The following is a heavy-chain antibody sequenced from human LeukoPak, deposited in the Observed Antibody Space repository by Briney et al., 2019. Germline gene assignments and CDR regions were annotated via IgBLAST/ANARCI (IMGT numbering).Heavy chain of an antibody. D-gene: IGHD3-22*01. V-gene: IGHV3-15*01. CDR3: AQGSGFYYDY. CDR1: GFTFSSYA. J-gene: IGHJ4*02. Sequence: PGGSLRLSRAASGFTFSSYAMSWVRQAPGKGLEWVGLIKGETDGGTTDFAAPVKGRFTISRDDSKNTLYLQMNRLTSEDTAVYYCAQGSGFYYDYWGQGTLVTVSS. CDR2: IKGETDGGTT.